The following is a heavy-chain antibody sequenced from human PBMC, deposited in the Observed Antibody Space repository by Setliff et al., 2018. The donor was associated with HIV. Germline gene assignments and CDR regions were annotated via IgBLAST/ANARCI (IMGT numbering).Heavy chain of an antibody. J-gene: IGHJ5*02. Sequence: PSETLSLTCVVSGYSISSGYYWGWIRQPPGKGLEWIGSIYHSGSTYYNPSLKSRVTISVDTSKNQFSLKLSSVTAAATAVYYCARHGPELLWFGGSWFDPWGQGTLVTVS. CDR2: IYHSGST. V-gene: IGHV4-38-2*01. D-gene: IGHD3-10*01. CDR1: GYSISSGYY. CDR3: ARHGPELLWFGGSWFDP.